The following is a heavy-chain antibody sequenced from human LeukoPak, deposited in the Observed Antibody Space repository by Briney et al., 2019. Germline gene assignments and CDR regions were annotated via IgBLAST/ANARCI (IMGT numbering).Heavy chain of an antibody. CDR2: IYNGGST. Sequence: PGGSLRLSCAASGFTVSSNYMSWVRQAPGKGLEWVSVIYNGGSTYYADSVKGRFTISRDNSKNTLYLQMNSLRAEDTAVYYCARIYYYDSSGYYGSGFDYWGQGTLVTVSS. J-gene: IGHJ4*02. V-gene: IGHV3-53*01. CDR3: ARIYYYDSSGYYGSGFDY. D-gene: IGHD3-22*01. CDR1: GFTVSSNY.